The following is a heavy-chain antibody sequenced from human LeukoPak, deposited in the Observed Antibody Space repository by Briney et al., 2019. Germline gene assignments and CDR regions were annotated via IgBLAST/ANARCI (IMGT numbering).Heavy chain of an antibody. D-gene: IGHD3-3*01. CDR2: IYYSGST. CDR1: GGSISSGGYY. V-gene: IGHV4-31*03. CDR3: ASNYDFWSGYYNY. J-gene: IGHJ4*02. Sequence: SETLSLTCTVSGGSISSGGYYWSWIRQHPGKGLEWIGYIYYSGSTYYNPSLKSRVTISVDTSKNQFSLKLSSVTAADTAVYYCASNYDFWSGYYNYLGQGTLVTVSS.